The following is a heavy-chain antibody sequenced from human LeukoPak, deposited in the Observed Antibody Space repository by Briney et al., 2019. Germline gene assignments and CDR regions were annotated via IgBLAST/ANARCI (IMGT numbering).Heavy chain of an antibody. Sequence: GGALRLSCVASGFTFDEYAMHWVRQAPGKGLEWVTLISGDAYDTYYADSVKGRFTISRDNTKNSLYLQMNSLRAEDTAFYYCAKVGGGGGYYRNWFDPWGPGTLVTVSS. V-gene: IGHV3-43*02. CDR2: ISGDAYDT. CDR3: AKVGGGGGYYRNWFDP. J-gene: IGHJ5*02. D-gene: IGHD3-10*01. CDR1: GFTFDEYA.